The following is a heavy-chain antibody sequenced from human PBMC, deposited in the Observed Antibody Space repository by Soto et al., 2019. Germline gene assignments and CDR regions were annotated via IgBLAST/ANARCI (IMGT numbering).Heavy chain of an antibody. V-gene: IGHV4-59*01. CDR3: AREGGIVGATTVDY. CDR2: IYYSGST. CDR1: GGSISSYY. D-gene: IGHD1-26*01. J-gene: IGHJ4*02. Sequence: PSETLSLTCTVSGGSISSYYWSWIRQPPGKGLEWIGYIYYSGSTNYNPSLKSRVTISVDTSKNQFSLKLSSVTAADTAVYYCAREGGIVGATTVDYWGQGTLVTVSS.